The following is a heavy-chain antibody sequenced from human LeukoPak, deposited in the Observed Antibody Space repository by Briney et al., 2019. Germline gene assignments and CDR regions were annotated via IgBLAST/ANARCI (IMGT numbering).Heavy chain of an antibody. Sequence: GGSLRLSCAASGFTFDDYAMHWVRQAPGKGLEWVSGISWNSNNIDYADSVKGRFTISRDNAKNSLYLQMNSLRVEDTALYYCTKGARDYFDSWGQGTLVTVSS. CDR1: GFTFDDYA. CDR3: TKGARDYFDS. V-gene: IGHV3-9*01. CDR2: ISWNSNNI. J-gene: IGHJ4*02.